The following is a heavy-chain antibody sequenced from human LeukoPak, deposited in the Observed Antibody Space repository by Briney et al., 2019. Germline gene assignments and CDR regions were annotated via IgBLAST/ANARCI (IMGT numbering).Heavy chain of an antibody. CDR2: ISGSGGST. Sequence: GGSLRLSCAASGFTYCSYAMIWLRQAPGKGLEWVSTISGSGGSTYSADSVKGRFTISRDNSKNTLYLQMNSLRAEDTAVYYCAKLTHDGYASGLYFIVGYFDCWGQGTLVTVSS. CDR1: GFTYCSYA. D-gene: IGHD6-19*01. CDR3: AKLTHDGYASGLYFIVGYFDC. V-gene: IGHV3-23*01. J-gene: IGHJ4*02.